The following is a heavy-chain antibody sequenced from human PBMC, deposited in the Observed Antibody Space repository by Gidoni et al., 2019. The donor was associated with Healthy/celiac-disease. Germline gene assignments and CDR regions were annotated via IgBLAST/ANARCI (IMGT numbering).Heavy chain of an antibody. CDR2: IIPIFGTA. V-gene: IGHV1-69*01. J-gene: IGHJ6*02. CDR1: GGHFSSYA. Sequence: QVQLVQSGAEVKKPGSSVKVYCKASGGHFSSYAISWVRQAHGQGLEWMGGIIPIFGTANYAQKFQGRVTITADESTSTAYMELSSLRSEDTAVYYCARGGGAYYDFWSGRDGMDVWGQGTTVTVSS. D-gene: IGHD3-3*01. CDR3: ARGGGAYYDFWSGRDGMDV.